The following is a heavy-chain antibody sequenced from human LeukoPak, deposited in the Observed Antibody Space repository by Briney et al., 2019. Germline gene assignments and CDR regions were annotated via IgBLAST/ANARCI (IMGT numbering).Heavy chain of an antibody. CDR1: GFTFSNYG. CDR2: ISGSGGST. J-gene: IGHJ4*02. Sequence: GGSLRLSCAASGFTFSNYGTTWVRQAQGKGLEWVSVISGSGGSTYYADSVKGRFTISRDNSKNTLYLQMNSLRAEDTAVYYCAKEYYDFWSGYPHDYWGQGTLVTVSS. D-gene: IGHD3-3*01. CDR3: AKEYYDFWSGYPHDY. V-gene: IGHV3-23*01.